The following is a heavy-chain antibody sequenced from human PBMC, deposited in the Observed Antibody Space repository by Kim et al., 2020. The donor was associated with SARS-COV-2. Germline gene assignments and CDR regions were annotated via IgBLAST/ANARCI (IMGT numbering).Heavy chain of an antibody. J-gene: IGHJ4*02. V-gene: IGHV3-30*03. Sequence: GGSLRLSCAASGFTFSSSGMHWVRQTPGKGLEWVAVISYDGSNKYYADSVTGRFTISRDNSKNTLYLQMNSLRAEDTAVYYCVAMEIPIDYWGQGTLVTVSS. CDR1: GFTFSSSG. CDR3: VAMEIPIDY. D-gene: IGHD5-18*01. CDR2: ISYDGSNK.